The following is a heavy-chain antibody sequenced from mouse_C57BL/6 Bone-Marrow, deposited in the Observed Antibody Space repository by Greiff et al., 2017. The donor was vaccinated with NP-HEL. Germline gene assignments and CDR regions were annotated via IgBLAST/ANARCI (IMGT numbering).Heavy chain of an antibody. Sequence: DVKLVESGGGLVKPGGSLKLSCAASGFTFSSYTMSWVRQTPEKRLEWVATISGGGGNTYYPDSVKGRFTISRDNAKNTLYLQMSSLRSEDTALYYCARQPRKGFDYWGQGTTLTVSS. D-gene: IGHD6-1*01. CDR1: GFTFSSYT. V-gene: IGHV5-9*01. CDR2: ISGGGGNT. J-gene: IGHJ2*01. CDR3: ARQPRKGFDY.